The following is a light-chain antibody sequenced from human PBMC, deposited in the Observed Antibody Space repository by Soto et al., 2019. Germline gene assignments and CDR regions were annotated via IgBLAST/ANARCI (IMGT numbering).Light chain of an antibody. CDR2: LGS. Sequence: DIVMTQSPLSLPVTPGAPASISCRSSQSLLHSNGYNYLDWYLQKPGQSPQLLIYLGSNRASGVPDRFSVSGSGTDFTLKISRVEAGDVGVYYYMQALQTPWTFGQGTKVEIK. V-gene: IGKV2-28*01. CDR1: QSLLHSNGYNY. CDR3: MQALQTPWT. J-gene: IGKJ1*01.